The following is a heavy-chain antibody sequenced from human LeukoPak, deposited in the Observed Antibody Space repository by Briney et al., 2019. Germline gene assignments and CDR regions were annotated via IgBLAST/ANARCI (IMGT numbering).Heavy chain of an antibody. Sequence: GGSLRLSCVVSGFTFSSYAMSWVRQAPGKGLEWVSGISGSGGSTYYADSVMGRFTISRDNTKNTLYLQMNSLRAEDTAVYYCAKGLFWFGEFSAPDYWGQGTLVTVSS. V-gene: IGHV3-23*01. CDR1: GFTFSSYA. D-gene: IGHD3-10*01. CDR2: ISGSGGST. CDR3: AKGLFWFGEFSAPDY. J-gene: IGHJ4*02.